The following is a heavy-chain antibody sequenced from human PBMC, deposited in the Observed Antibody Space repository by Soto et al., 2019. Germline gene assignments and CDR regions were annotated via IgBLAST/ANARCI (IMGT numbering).Heavy chain of an antibody. V-gene: IGHV2-5*02. CDR2: IYWDDDK. D-gene: IGHD6-19*01. CDR1: GFSLSTSGVG. J-gene: IGHJ4*02. CDR3: AHRQASSGWYYFDY. Sequence: QITLKESGPTLVKPTQTLTLTCTFSGFSLSTSGVGVGWIRQPPGKALEWLALIYWDDDKRYSPSLKSRLTTXKXTXXNQVVLTMTNMDPVDTATYYCAHRQASSGWYYFDYWGQGTLVTVSS.